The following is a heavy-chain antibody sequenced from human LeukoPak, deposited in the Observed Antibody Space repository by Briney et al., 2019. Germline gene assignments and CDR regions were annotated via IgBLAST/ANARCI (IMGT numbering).Heavy chain of an antibody. CDR3: AKDRYRYFDY. D-gene: IGHD3-16*02. Sequence: HPGRSLRLSCAASGFTFSSYGMHWVRQAPGKGLEWVAVISYDGSNKYYADSVKGRFTISRDNSENTLYLQMNSLRAEDTAVYYCAKDRYRYFDYWGQGTLVTVSS. V-gene: IGHV3-30*18. CDR2: ISYDGSNK. CDR1: GFTFSSYG. J-gene: IGHJ4*02.